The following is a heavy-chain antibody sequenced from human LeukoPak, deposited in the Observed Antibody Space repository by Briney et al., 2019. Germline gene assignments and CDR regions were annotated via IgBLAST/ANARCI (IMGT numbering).Heavy chain of an antibody. V-gene: IGHV3-23*01. CDR3: AKTLGYYDILTGYYPLVY. CDR2: ISGSGGST. J-gene: IGHJ4*02. D-gene: IGHD3-9*01. CDR1: GFTFSSYA. Sequence: PGGSLRLSCAASGFTFSSYAMSWVRQAPGKGLEWVSAISGSGGSTYYADSVKGRYTISRDNSKNTLYLQMNSLRAEDTAVYYCAKTLGYYDILTGYYPLVYWGQGTLVTVSS.